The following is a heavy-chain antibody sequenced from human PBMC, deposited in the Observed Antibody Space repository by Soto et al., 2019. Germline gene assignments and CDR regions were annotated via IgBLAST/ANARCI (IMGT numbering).Heavy chain of an antibody. CDR2: ISWNSNSI. CDR3: AHAAGVVNRFDP. J-gene: IGHJ5*02. Sequence: PGGSRRLSCAASGFTLDDYAMHWVRQAPGKGLEWVSGISWNSNSIGYADSVKGRFTISRDNAKNSLYLQMNSLRAEDTALYYCAHAAGVVNRFDPWGQGTLVTVSS. D-gene: IGHD2-8*01. V-gene: IGHV3-9*01. CDR1: GFTLDDYA.